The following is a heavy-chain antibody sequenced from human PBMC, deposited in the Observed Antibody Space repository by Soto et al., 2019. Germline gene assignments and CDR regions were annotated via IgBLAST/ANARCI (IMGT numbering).Heavy chain of an antibody. CDR2: IKQDGSEK. D-gene: IGHD3-3*01. J-gene: IGHJ6*02. Sequence: SLRLSCAASGFTFSSYWMSWVRQAPGNGLEWVANIKQDGSEKYYVDSVKGRFTISRDNAKNSLYLQMNSLRAEDTAVYYCARDLAIFGVVMNYSYGMEVLGQGTTVKVSS. V-gene: IGHV3-7*03. CDR3: ARDLAIFGVVMNYSYGMEV. CDR1: GFTFSSYW.